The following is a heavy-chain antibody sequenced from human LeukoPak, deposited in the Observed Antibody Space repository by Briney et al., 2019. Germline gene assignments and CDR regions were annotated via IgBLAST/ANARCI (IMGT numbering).Heavy chain of an antibody. D-gene: IGHD5-24*01. CDR1: GFTFSNYW. CDR2: INQDGSEK. J-gene: IGHJ5*02. CDR3: ARDVATISNWFDP. Sequence: GGSLRLSCEGSGFTFSNYWMSWVRQAPGKGLEWVANINQDGSEKYYVDSVKGRFTISRDNAKNSLYLQMNSLRAEDTAVYYCARDVATISNWFDPWGQGTLVTVSS. V-gene: IGHV3-7*01.